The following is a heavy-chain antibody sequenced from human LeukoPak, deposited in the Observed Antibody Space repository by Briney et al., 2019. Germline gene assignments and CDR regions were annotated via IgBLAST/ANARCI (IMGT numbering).Heavy chain of an antibody. Sequence: GASVKVSCKASGYTFTSYYMHWVRQAPGQGLEWMGWITTYNGNTNYAQKLQGRVTMTTDTSTSTAYMELRSLISDDTAVYYCARVGYGDYRTFDYWGQGTLVTVSS. CDR1: GYTFTSYY. CDR3: ARVGYGDYRTFDY. CDR2: ITTYNGNT. J-gene: IGHJ4*02. D-gene: IGHD4-17*01. V-gene: IGHV1-18*04.